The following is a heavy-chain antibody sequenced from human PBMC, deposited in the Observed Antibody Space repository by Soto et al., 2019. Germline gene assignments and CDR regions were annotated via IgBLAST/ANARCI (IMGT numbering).Heavy chain of an antibody. D-gene: IGHD6-13*01. CDR1: GGSFSGYY. V-gene: IGHV4-34*01. Sequence: SETLSLTCAVYGGSFSGYYWSWIRQPPGKGLEWIGEINHSGSTNYNPSLKSRVTISVDTSKNQFSLKLSFVTAADTAVYYCARVLRELVRSYYGMDVWGQGTTVTVSS. CDR2: INHSGST. CDR3: ARVLRELVRSYYGMDV. J-gene: IGHJ6*02.